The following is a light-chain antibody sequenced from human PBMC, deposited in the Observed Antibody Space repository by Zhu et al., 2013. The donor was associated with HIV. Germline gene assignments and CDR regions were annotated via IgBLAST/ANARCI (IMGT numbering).Light chain of an antibody. CDR1: QDIRND. J-gene: IGKJ2*03. Sequence: DIQMTQSPSSLSASVGDRIVITCRASQDIRNDLGWFQQKPGKAPKLLIYAASTLQSGVPSRFSGSGSGTDFTLTISCLQSEDFATYYCQQYYSFPYSFGQGTKLEIK. CDR3: QQYYSFPYS. V-gene: IGKV1-17*01. CDR2: AAS.